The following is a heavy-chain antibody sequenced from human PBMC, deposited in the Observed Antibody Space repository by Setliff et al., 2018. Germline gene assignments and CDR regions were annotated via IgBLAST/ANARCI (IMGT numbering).Heavy chain of an antibody. V-gene: IGHV3-23*01. CDR3: AKDRQGATFVDAFDI. Sequence: LRLSCAASGFTFSSYAMSWVRQAPGKGLEWVSAISGSGGSTYYADSVKGRFTISRDNSKNTRYLQLNSLRAEDTAVYYCAKDRQGATFVDAFDIWGQGTMVTVSS. CDR2: ISGSGGST. D-gene: IGHD2-15*01. J-gene: IGHJ3*02. CDR1: GFTFSSYA.